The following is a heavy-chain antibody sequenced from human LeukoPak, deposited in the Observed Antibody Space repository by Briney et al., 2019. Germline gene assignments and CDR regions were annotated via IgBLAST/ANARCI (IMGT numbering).Heavy chain of an antibody. CDR3: AVTYYDILTAYSFDY. CDR2: IYYSGST. CDR1: GGSISSSSYY. J-gene: IGHJ4*02. V-gene: IGHV4-39*07. D-gene: IGHD3-9*01. Sequence: SETLPLTCTVSGGSISSSSYYWGWIRQPPGKGLEWIGSIYYSGSTYYNPSLKSRVTISVDTSKNQFSLKLSSVTAADTAVYYCAVTYYDILTAYSFDYWGQGTLVTVSS.